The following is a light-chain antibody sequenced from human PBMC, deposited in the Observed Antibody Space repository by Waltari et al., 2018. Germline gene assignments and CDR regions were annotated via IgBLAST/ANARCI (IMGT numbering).Light chain of an antibody. V-gene: IGKV1-5*03. CDR2: EAS. Sequence: DIQMTQSPSTLSASVGDRVTITCRASHDINKWLAWYQQKPGRAPKLLVFEASVLESVVPARFSGSGFGTDFTRTISSLQPDDFATYYCHQYYNYPLTFGPGTRVDIK. CDR3: HQYYNYPLT. CDR1: HDINKW. J-gene: IGKJ3*01.